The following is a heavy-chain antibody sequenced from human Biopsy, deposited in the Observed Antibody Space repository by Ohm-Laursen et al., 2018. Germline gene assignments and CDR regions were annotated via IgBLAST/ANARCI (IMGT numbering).Heavy chain of an antibody. J-gene: IGHJ4*02. CDR3: ARLGSGDYFPTFFDF. Sequence: SETLSLTCTVSGGSVNSSSFFWAWIRQPPGKGLDWIGCIYYNGDTYCNPSLKSRVTIAVDTSKNLFSLKLSSVTAADTAVYYCARLGSGDYFPTFFDFWGQGALVTVSS. V-gene: IGHV4-39*07. CDR2: IYYNGDT. D-gene: IGHD5-12*01. CDR1: GGSVNSSSFF.